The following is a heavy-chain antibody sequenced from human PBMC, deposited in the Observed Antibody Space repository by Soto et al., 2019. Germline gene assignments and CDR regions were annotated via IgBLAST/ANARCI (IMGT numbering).Heavy chain of an antibody. J-gene: IGHJ6*02. D-gene: IGHD6-6*01. CDR1: GYTFTGYY. CDR3: ARGKYSIRGSPTKYYYGMDV. CDR2: INPNSGGT. Sequence: ASVKVSCKASGYTFTGYYMHWVRQAPGQGLECMGWINPNSGGTNYAQKFQGWVTMTRDTSISTAYMELSRLRSDDTAVYYCARGKYSIRGSPTKYYYGMDVWGQGTTVTVSS. V-gene: IGHV1-2*04.